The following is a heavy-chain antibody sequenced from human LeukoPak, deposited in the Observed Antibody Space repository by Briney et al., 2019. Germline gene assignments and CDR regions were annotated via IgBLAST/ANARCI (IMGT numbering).Heavy chain of an antibody. Sequence: SETLSLTSAVYGGSFSGYYWSWIRQPPGKGLEWIGEINHSGSTNYNPSLKSRVTISVDTSKNQFSLKLSSVTAADTAVYCCARGLYYDFWSGSYYYYMDVWAKGTTVTVSS. V-gene: IGHV4-34*01. D-gene: IGHD3-3*01. CDR1: GGSFSGYY. CDR2: INHSGST. J-gene: IGHJ6*03. CDR3: ARGLYYDFWSGSYYYYMDV.